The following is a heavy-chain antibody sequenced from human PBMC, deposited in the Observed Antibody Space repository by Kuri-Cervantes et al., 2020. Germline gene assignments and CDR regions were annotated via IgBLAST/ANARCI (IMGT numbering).Heavy chain of an antibody. V-gene: IGHV3-7*04. CDR2: IKQDGSEK. J-gene: IGHJ4*02. CDR3: ARFRVRGAHFDY. Sequence: GGSLRLSCAASGFTFSSYWVSWVRQAPGKGLEWVANIKQDGSEKYYVDSVKGRFTISRDNAKNSLYLQMNSLRAEDTAVYYCARFRVRGAHFDYWGQGTLVTVSS. CDR1: GFTFSSYW. D-gene: IGHD3-10*01.